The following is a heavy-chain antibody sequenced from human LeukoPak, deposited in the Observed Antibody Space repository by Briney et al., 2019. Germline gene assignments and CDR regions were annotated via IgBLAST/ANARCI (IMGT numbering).Heavy chain of an antibody. J-gene: IGHJ4*02. CDR1: GYTFTSYG. V-gene: IGHV1-18*01. D-gene: IGHD3-10*01. CDR3: ARVHRYYDAGGY. CDR2: ISAYNGNT. Sequence: ASVKVSCKASGYTFTSYGISWVRQAPGQGLEWMGWISAYNGNTNYAQKLQGRVTMTIDTSTSTAYMELRSLRSDDTAVYYCARVHRYYDAGGYWGQGTLVTVSS.